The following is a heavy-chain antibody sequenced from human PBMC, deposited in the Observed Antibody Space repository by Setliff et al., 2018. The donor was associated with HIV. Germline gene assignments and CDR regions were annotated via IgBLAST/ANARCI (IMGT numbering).Heavy chain of an antibody. CDR1: DYSISSGYY. D-gene: IGHD5-18*01. J-gene: IGHJ5*02. CDR3: ARRGKTENSYVLNWFDP. Sequence: SETLSLTCGVTDYSISSGYYWGWIRQPPGKGLDWIGNIYYSGYTTYNPSLRSRVTISLDTSKTQSSLSLTSVTAADTAMYYCARRGKTENSYVLNWFDPWGQGILVTVSS. V-gene: IGHV4-38-2*01. CDR2: IYYSGYT.